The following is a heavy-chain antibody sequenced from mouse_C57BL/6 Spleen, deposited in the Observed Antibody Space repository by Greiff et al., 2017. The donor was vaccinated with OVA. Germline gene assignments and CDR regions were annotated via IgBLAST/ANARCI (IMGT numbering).Heavy chain of an antibody. J-gene: IGHJ3*01. CDR1: GYTFTSYW. CDR2: IYPSDSET. D-gene: IGHD1-1*01. Sequence: QVQLKQPGAELVRPGSSVKLSCKASGYTFTSYWMDWVKQRPGQGLEWIGNIYPSDSETHYNQKFKDKATLTVDKSSSTAYMQLSSLTSEDSAVYYCARGDYYGSPWFAYWGQGTLVTVSA. CDR3: ARGDYYGSPWFAY. V-gene: IGHV1-61*01.